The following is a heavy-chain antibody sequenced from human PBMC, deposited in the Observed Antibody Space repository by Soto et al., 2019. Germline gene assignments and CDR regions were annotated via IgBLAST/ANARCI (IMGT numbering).Heavy chain of an antibody. V-gene: IGHV3-9*01. CDR3: AQDGGYCSGGNCYFDS. J-gene: IGHJ4*02. D-gene: IGHD2-15*01. CDR1: GFPFQHYA. CDR2: IRWNGDDM. Sequence: EVQLVESGGGLVQPGRSLRLSCAASGFPFQHYAMHWVRRSPGKGVEWVAGIRWNGDDMGYADSVRGRFTISRDNAKNSLYLQMSSLRAEDTGVYYCAQDGGYCSGGNCYFDSWGQGTLVTVSS.